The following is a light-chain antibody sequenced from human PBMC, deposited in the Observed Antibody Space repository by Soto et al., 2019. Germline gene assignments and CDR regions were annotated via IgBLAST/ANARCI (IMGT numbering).Light chain of an antibody. CDR2: DNN. V-gene: IGLV1-40*01. CDR1: SSNIGATSN. CDR3: QSYDFSLAAVV. J-gene: IGLJ2*01. Sequence: QSVLTQPPSVSGAPGQRVTISCTGSSSNIGATSNVYWYQQLPGAAPKLLFYDNNSRPSGVPDRFSGSKSGTSASLAITGLQAEDEADYYSQSYDFSLAAVVFGGGTKLTVL.